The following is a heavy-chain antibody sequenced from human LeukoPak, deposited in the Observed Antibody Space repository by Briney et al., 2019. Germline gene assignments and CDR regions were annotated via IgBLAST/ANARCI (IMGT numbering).Heavy chain of an antibody. CDR3: ARAKGFGELLFNMDV. D-gene: IGHD3-10*01. CDR1: GGSISSYY. Sequence: PSETLSLTCTVSGGSISSYYWSWIRQPPGKGLEWIGCIYYSGSTNYNPSLKSRVTISVDTSKNQFSLKLSSMTAADTAVYYCARAKGFGELLFNMDVWGKGTTVTVSS. J-gene: IGHJ6*03. CDR2: IYYSGST. V-gene: IGHV4-59*01.